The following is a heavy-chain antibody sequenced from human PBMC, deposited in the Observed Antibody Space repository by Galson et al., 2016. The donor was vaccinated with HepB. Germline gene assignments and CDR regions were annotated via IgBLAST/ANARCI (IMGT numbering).Heavy chain of an antibody. J-gene: IGHJ4*02. D-gene: IGHD3-22*01. CDR1: EFSFRSYS. Sequence: SLRLSCAASEFSFRSYSMNWVRQAPGKGLEWLSSITAGGNTIYYADSVKGRFNISRDNAKSSMYLQMNSLRDDDTAVYFCARAGVAYETSGYFYGQLDYWGQGTLVIVSS. CDR3: ARAGVAYETSGYFYGQLDY. CDR2: ITAGGNTI. V-gene: IGHV3-48*02.